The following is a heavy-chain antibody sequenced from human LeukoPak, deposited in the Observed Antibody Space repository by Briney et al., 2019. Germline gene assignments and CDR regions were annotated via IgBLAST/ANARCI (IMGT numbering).Heavy chain of an antibody. CDR3: ARGVVVVPAAMVVRYYGMDV. J-gene: IGHJ6*04. D-gene: IGHD2-2*01. CDR1: GYTFTGYY. V-gene: IGHV1-2*04. Sequence: ASVKVSCKASGYTFTGYYMHWVRQAPGQGLEWMGWINPNSGSTNYAQKFQGWVTMTRDTSISTAYMELSRLRSDDTAVYYCARGVVVVPAAMVVRYYGMDVWGKGTTVTVSS. CDR2: INPNSGST.